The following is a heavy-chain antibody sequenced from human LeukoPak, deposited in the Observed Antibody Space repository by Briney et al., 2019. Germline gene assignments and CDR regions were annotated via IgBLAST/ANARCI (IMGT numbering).Heavy chain of an antibody. CDR2: ISYDGGKT. J-gene: IGHJ4*02. D-gene: IGHD3-3*01. CDR3: ARGFNDFWSGSQLEY. CDR1: GFIFGGYA. Sequence: GGSLRLSCAASGFIFGGYAMHWVRQAPGKGLQWLAVISYDGGKTYYADSVEGRFTISRDNSKSTVYLEINSLRSEDTAIYYCARGFNDFWSGSQLEYWGQGTLVTVSS. V-gene: IGHV3-30-3*01.